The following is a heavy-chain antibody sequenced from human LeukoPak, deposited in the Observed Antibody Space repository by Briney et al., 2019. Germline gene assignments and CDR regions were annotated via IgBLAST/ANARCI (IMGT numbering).Heavy chain of an antibody. Sequence: GGSLRLSCAASNFTVSGNYMTWVRQTPGTGLECVSVMYTEDVTYYADSVKGRFTISRDNSKNTLYLQMNSLRAEATAVYYCAKVSFPLLLGPRLSWLTQSDFDYWGQGTLVTVSS. CDR2: MYTEDVT. V-gene: IGHV3-53*01. CDR3: AKVSFPLLLGPRLSWLTQSDFDY. CDR1: NFTVSGNY. J-gene: IGHJ4*02. D-gene: IGHD5-24*01.